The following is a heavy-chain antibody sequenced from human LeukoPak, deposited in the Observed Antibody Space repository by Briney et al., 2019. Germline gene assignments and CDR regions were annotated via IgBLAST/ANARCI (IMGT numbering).Heavy chain of an antibody. CDR1: GGTFNTYA. J-gene: IGHJ4*02. CDR2: IIPVFGSP. Sequence: SVKVSCKVSGGTFNTYAINWVRQAPGQGLEWMGGIIPVFGSPDYAQKFQDRVTITTDKSTKTVYMELSSLQAEDTAFYYCARNWGVQYPPHYFFDYWGQGTLVTVSS. CDR3: ARNWGVQYPPHYFFDY. V-gene: IGHV1-69*05. D-gene: IGHD3-10*01.